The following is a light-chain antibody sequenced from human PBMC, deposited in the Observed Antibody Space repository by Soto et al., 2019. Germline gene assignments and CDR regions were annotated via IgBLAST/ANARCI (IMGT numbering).Light chain of an antibody. CDR3: QQFNSSPLT. CDR2: RTF. CDR1: QSISSSY. V-gene: IGKV3-20*01. Sequence: EIVLTQSPGTLSLSPGERATLSCRASQSISSSYLAWYQQKPGQPPRLLLYRTFSRATGIPDRFSGSGSGTDFTLTISRLEPEDFAVYFCQQFNSSPLTFGGGTKVEI. J-gene: IGKJ4*01.